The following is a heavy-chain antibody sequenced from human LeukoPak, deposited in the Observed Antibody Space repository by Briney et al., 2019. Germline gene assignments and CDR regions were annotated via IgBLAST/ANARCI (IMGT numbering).Heavy chain of an antibody. J-gene: IGHJ4*02. V-gene: IGHV3-48*04. CDR3: ARDLDY. CDR1: SFTLCSNN. Sequence: GGAPRLPCAAPSFTLCSNNMKSVRQAPRKGLEWVSYISSSSTTIYYADSVKGRFTISRDNAKNSLYLQMNSLRAEDTAVYYCARDLDYWGQGTLVTVSS. CDR2: ISSSSTTI.